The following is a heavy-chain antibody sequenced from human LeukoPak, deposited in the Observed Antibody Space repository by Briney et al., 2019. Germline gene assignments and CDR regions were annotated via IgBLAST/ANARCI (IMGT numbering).Heavy chain of an antibody. CDR1: GFTFSSYW. J-gene: IGHJ4*02. V-gene: IGHV3-23*01. CDR3: AKRSAESSGYFDS. CDR2: ITGRGTFT. D-gene: IGHD6-19*01. Sequence: GGSLRLSCAASGFTFSSYWMSWVRQAPGKGLEWVSAITGRGTFTDYADSVKGRFTISRDNSKNTLYLQMNSLRADDTAIYYCAKRSAESSGYFDSWGQGTLVTVSS.